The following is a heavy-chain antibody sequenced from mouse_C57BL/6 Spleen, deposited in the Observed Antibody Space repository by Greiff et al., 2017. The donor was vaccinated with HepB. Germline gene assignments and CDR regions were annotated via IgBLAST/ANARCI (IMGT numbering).Heavy chain of an antibody. D-gene: IGHD3-2*02. J-gene: IGHJ4*01. V-gene: IGHV1-26*01. Sequence: VQLQQSGPELVKPGASVKISCKASGYTFTDYYMNWVKQSPGKSLEWIGDINPNNGGTSYNQKFKGKATLTVDKSSSTAYMELRSLTSEDSAVYYGATDSSGYAAMDYWGQGTSVTVSS. CDR3: ATDSSGYAAMDY. CDR2: INPNNGGT. CDR1: GYTFTDYY.